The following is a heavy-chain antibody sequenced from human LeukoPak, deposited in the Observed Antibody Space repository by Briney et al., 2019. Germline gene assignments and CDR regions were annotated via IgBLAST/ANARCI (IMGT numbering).Heavy chain of an antibody. Sequence: GGSLRLSCAVSGFTFSSYVMSWVRQAPGKGLEWVSAISGSGGSTYYADSVKGRFTISRDNSKNTLYLQMNSLRAEDTAVYYCAKYYYDSSGYRLDDAFDIWGQGTMVTVSS. D-gene: IGHD3-22*01. CDR2: ISGSGGST. J-gene: IGHJ3*02. V-gene: IGHV3-23*01. CDR1: GFTFSSYV. CDR3: AKYYYDSSGYRLDDAFDI.